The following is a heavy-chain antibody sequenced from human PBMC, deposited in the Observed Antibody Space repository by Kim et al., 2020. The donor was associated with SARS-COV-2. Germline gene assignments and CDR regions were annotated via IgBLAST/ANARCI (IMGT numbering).Heavy chain of an antibody. CDR2: GSEK. J-gene: IGHJ4*02. Sequence: GSEKYYVDSVKGRYTISRDNAKNSLYLQMNSLRAEDTAVYYCARDKWADYWGQGTLVTVSS. CDR3: ARDKWADY. D-gene: IGHD2-8*01. V-gene: IGHV3-7*01.